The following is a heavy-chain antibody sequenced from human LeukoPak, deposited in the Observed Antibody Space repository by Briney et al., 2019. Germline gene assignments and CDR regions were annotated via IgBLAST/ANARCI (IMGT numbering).Heavy chain of an antibody. D-gene: IGHD2-8*02. J-gene: IGHJ4*02. Sequence: PGGSLRLSCAASGFTFSSYSTNWVRQAPGKGLEWVSGISWNSGSTDFADSVKGRFTISRDNAKNSLFLQMNSLRDDDMALYYCAKGVGGWRTGLDSWGQGTLVTVSS. CDR1: GFTFSSYS. CDR3: AKGVGGWRTGLDS. CDR2: ISWNSGST. V-gene: IGHV3-9*03.